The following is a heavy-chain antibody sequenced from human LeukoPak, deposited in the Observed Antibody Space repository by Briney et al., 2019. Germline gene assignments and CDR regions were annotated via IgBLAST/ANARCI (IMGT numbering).Heavy chain of an antibody. V-gene: IGHV4-39*01. CDR1: GGSISSSSYY. J-gene: IGHJ5*02. D-gene: IGHD2-2*01. Sequence: PSETLSLTCTVSGGSISSSSYYWGWIRQPPGKGLEWVASIYYLGSTYYNPSLKSRVSISVDTSKNQFSLKLSSVTAAGTAVYYCASLGRNCSSASCYGFDPWGQGTLVTVSS. CDR2: IYYLGST. CDR3: ASLGRNCSSASCYGFDP.